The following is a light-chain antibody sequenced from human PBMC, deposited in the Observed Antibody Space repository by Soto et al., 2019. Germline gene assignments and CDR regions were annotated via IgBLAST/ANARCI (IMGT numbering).Light chain of an antibody. Sequence: EIMLTQSPGTLSLSPGDRATLSCRASQSVAGSSLAWYQQKPAQAPRLLIYAASNRATGIPARFSGSGSGTDFSLIINGLEPEDFAVYYCQQRSDWPLTFGQGTRLEIK. CDR2: AAS. CDR3: QQRSDWPLT. J-gene: IGKJ5*01. V-gene: IGKV3D-20*02. CDR1: QSVAGSS.